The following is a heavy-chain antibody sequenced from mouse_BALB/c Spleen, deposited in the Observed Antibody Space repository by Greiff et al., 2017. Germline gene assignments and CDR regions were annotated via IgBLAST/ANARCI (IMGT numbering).Heavy chain of an antibody. CDR3: TRLDGYYPAWFAY. V-gene: IGHV6-6*02. CDR2: IRLKSNNYAT. D-gene: IGHD2-3*01. J-gene: IGHJ3*01. Sequence: EVQLVESGGGLVKPGGSLKLSCVASGFTFSNYWMNWVRQSPEKGLEWVAEIRLKSNNYATHYAESVKGRFTISRDDSKSSVYLQMNNLRAEDTGIYYCTRLDGYYPAWFAYWGQGTLVTVSA. CDR1: GFTFSNYW.